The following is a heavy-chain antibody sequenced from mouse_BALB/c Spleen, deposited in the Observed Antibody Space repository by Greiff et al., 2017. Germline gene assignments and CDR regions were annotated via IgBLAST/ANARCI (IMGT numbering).Heavy chain of an antibody. CDR1: GFTFSSYA. V-gene: IGHV5-6-5*01. D-gene: IGHD2-4*01. CDR3: ARVYYDYDAY. J-gene: IGHJ3*01. Sequence: EVMLVESGGGLVKPGGSLKLSCAASGFTFSSYAMSWVRQTPEKRLEWVASISSGGSTYYPDSVKGRFTISRDNARNILYLQMSSLRSEDTAMYYCARVYYDYDAYWGQGTLVTVSA. CDR2: ISSGGST.